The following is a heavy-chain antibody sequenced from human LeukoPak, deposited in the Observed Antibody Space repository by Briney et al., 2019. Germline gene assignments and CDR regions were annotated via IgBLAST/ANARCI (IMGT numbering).Heavy chain of an antibody. J-gene: IGHJ4*02. D-gene: IGHD6-19*01. CDR3: ARDGSSGWYGY. Sequence: GGSLRLSCAASGFTFSSYSKNWVRQAPGKGLEWVSSISSSSSYIYYADSVKGRFTISRDNAKNSLYLQMNSLRAEDTAVYYCARDGSSGWYGYWGQGTLVTVSS. V-gene: IGHV3-21*01. CDR2: ISSSSSYI. CDR1: GFTFSSYS.